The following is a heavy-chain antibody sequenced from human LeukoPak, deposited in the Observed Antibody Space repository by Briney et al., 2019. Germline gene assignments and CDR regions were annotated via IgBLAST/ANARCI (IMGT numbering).Heavy chain of an antibody. J-gene: IGHJ3*02. CDR1: GDSVSSNNAA. CDR2: TYYRSKWYY. D-gene: IGHD5-12*01. CDR3: AREDRLSFDI. Sequence: SQTLSPTCAISGDSVSSNNAAWHWIRQSPSRGLEWLGRTYYRSKWYYDYAVSVKSRVTINPDTSKNHFSLQLNSVAPEDTAVYFCAREDRLSFDIWGQGTMVTVSS. V-gene: IGHV6-1*01.